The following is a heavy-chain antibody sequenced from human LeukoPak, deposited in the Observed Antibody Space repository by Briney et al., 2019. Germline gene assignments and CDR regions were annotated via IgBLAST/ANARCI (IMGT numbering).Heavy chain of an antibody. CDR1: GYTFTDYY. J-gene: IGHJ5*02. V-gene: IGHV1-2*04. CDR3: ARDSSSSNNWFDP. Sequence: ASVKVSCKASGYTFTDYYMYWVRQAPGQGPEWMGWINPNSGGTNYAQKFQGWVTMTRDTSISTAYMELSRLRSDDTAVYYCARDSSSSNNWFDPWGQGTLVTVSS. CDR2: INPNSGGT. D-gene: IGHD6-13*01.